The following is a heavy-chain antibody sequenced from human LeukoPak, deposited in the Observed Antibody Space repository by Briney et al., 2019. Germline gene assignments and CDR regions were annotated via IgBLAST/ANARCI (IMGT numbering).Heavy chain of an antibody. V-gene: IGHV1-24*01. D-gene: IGHD3-3*01. CDR3: ARDASDLPPPYYYYYGMDV. J-gene: IGHJ6*02. Sequence: ASVKVSCKVSGYTLTELSMHWVRQAPGKGLEWMGGFDPEDGETIYAQKFQGRVTMTEDTSTDTAYMELSSLRSDDTAVYYCARDASDLPPPYYYYYGMDVWGQGTTVTVSS. CDR2: FDPEDGET. CDR1: GYTLTELS.